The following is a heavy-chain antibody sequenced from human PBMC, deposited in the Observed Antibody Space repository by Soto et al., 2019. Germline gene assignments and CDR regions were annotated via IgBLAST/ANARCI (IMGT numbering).Heavy chain of an antibody. CDR3: ARVRFLEWLSTPYYYYGMDV. CDR2: IYYSGST. J-gene: IGHJ6*02. CDR1: GGSISSYY. Sequence: SETLSLTCTVSGGSISSYYWSWIRQPPGKGLEWIGYIYYSGSTNYNPSLKSRVTISVDTSKNQFSLKLSSVTAADTAVYYCARVRFLEWLSTPYYYYGMDVWGQGTTVTGS. V-gene: IGHV4-59*01. D-gene: IGHD3-3*01.